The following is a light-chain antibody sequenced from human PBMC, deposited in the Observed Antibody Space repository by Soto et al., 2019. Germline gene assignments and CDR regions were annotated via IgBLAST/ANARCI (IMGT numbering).Light chain of an antibody. CDR1: SSNIGAGYD. CDR3: QSYDSSLSAVV. CDR2: DNN. Sequence: QSVLTQPPSVSGAPGQRVTVSCTGSSSNIGAGYDVHWYQQLPRTAPKLLIYDNNNRPSGVPDRFSGSKSGTSASLAIIGLQAEDEADYYCQSYDSSLSAVVFGGGTKLTVL. J-gene: IGLJ2*01. V-gene: IGLV1-40*01.